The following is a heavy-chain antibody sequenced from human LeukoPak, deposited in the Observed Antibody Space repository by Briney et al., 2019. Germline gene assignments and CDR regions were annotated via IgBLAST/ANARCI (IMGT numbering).Heavy chain of an antibody. Sequence: GGSLRLSCAASGFTFSSYWMNWVRQAPGKGLEWVAVIWYDGSNKYYADSVKGRFTVSGDNSKNTLYLQMNSLRAEDTAVYYCATAVASSSGWYADYWGQGTLVTVSS. CDR2: IWYDGSNK. V-gene: IGHV3-33*08. D-gene: IGHD6-19*01. CDR3: ATAVASSSGWYADY. CDR1: GFTFSSYW. J-gene: IGHJ4*02.